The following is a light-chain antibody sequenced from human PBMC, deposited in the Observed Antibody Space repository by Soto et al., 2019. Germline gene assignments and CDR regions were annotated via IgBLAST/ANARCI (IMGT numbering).Light chain of an antibody. CDR1: QVLGTN. V-gene: IGKV3D-15*01. CDR3: QQRSSSPLT. J-gene: IGKJ4*02. CDR2: GAS. Sequence: TVMTQSPATLSVSPGERATLSCRASQVLGTNLAWYQQKPGQAPRLLMYGASSRATGVPAWFSGSGSETEFTLTISSLQSEDFAVYFCQQRSSSPLTFGGGT.